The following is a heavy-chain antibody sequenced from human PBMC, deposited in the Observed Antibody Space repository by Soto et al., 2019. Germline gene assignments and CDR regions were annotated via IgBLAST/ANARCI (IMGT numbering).Heavy chain of an antibody. V-gene: IGHV3-74*01. J-gene: IGHJ4*02. CDR2: SNGAGRDT. D-gene: IGHD5-12*01. CDR3: TRGASGYVNFDT. CDR1: GFSVSAYW. Sequence: EVQLVESGGGLVQPGGSLRLSCVGYGFSVSAYWMHWVRQAPGKGLMWVSRSNGAGRDTSYADSVKGRLTISRDNAKNTLYLQMTSLGPEDSAVYYCTRGASGYVNFDTWGLGTLVTVSS.